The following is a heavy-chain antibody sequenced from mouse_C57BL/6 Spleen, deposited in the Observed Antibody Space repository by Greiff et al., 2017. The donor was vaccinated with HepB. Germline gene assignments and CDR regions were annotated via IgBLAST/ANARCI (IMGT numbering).Heavy chain of an antibody. CDR3: ARCNYSNYIDY. J-gene: IGHJ2*01. D-gene: IGHD2-5*01. Sequence: DVHLVESGGGLVKPGGSLKLSCAASGFTFSDYGMHWVRQAPEKGLEWVAYISSGSSTIYYADTVKGRFTISRDNARNTLFLQMTSLRSEDTAMYYCARCNYSNYIDYWGQGTTLTVSS. CDR1: GFTFSDYG. CDR2: ISSGSSTI. V-gene: IGHV5-17*01.